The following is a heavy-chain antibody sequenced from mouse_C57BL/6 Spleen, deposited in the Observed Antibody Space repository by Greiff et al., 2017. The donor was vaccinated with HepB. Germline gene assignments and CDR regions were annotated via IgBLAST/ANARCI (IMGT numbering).Heavy chain of an antibody. J-gene: IGHJ1*03. CDR3: TFIYYYGRGYFDV. V-gene: IGHV14-1*01. CDR1: GFNIKDYY. CDR2: IDPEDGDT. D-gene: IGHD1-1*01. Sequence: EVQLQQPGAELVRPGASVKLSCTASGFNIKDYYMHWVKQRPEQGLEWIGRIDPEDGDTEYAPKFQGKATMTADTSSNTAYLQLSSLTSEDAAVYYCTFIYYYGRGYFDVWGTGTTVTVSS.